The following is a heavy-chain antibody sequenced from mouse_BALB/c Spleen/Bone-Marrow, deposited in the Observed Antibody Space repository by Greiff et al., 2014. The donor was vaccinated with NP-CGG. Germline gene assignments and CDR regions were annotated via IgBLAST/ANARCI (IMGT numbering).Heavy chain of an antibody. CDR1: GFNFSRYW. D-gene: IGHD2-1*01. V-gene: IGHV4-1*02. J-gene: IGHJ2*01. CDR3: ARQCYYGKGDY. Sequence: EVHLVESGGGLVQPGGSLKLSCAASGFNFSRYWMMWVRQAQGKGLEWIGEINPDSSTINYTQSLKDKFIISRDNAKNTLYLQMSNVRSGDTSFYYCARQCYYGKGDYWGQGTTLTVSS. CDR2: INPDSSTI.